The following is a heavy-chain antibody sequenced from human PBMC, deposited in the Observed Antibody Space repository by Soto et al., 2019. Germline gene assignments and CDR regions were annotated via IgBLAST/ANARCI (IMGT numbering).Heavy chain of an antibody. Sequence: ETLSLTCTVSGGSISGYFWSWIRQPPGKGLQWIGNIYNSGNTDYNPSLMSRITINPDTSKNQFSLQLNSVTPEDTAVYYCARGRPFHIWGQGTMVTVSS. CDR2: IYNSGNT. CDR1: GGSISGYF. J-gene: IGHJ3*02. V-gene: IGHV4-4*08. CDR3: ARGRPFHI.